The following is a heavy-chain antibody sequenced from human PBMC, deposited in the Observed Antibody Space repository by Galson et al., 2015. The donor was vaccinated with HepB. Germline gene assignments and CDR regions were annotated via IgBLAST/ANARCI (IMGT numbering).Heavy chain of an antibody. V-gene: IGHV3-7*01. Sequence: ALRIAGAASGVTFHNYWMNWVRHTPGKGLDWVASMKQDGGEKHYLDAGRGRFTIYGDAATNSLLLQMNSLRAEDTAVYHCYDGHYSGRWGRGTQVTVSS. CDR1: GVTFHNYW. CDR2: MKQDGGEK. J-gene: IGHJ4*02. D-gene: IGHD4-17*01. CDR3: YDGHYSGR.